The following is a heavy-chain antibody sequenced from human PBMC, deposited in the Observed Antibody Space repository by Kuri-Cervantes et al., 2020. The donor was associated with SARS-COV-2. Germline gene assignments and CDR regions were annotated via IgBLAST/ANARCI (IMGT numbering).Heavy chain of an antibody. CDR3: AKDSRNWGVLDY. CDR1: GFTFSSYG. J-gene: IGHJ4*02. Sequence: GESLKISCAASGFTFSSYGMHWVRQAPGKGLEWVSSISSSSSYIYYADSVKGRFTISRDNAKNTLYLQMNSLRAEDTSVYYCAKDSRNWGVLDYWGQGTLVTVSS. D-gene: IGHD7-27*01. V-gene: IGHV3-21*01. CDR2: ISSSSSYI.